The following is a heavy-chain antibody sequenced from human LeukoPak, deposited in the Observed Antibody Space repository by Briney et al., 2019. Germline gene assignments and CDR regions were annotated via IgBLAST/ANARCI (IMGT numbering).Heavy chain of an antibody. Sequence: SETLSLTCTVSGGSITNYYWSWVRQPPGKGLEWIGNIFYSGSTYYSPSLKSRVTISLDTSRNQFSLKLNSVTAADTAVYYCAKSNGYGLVDIWGQGTMVTVSS. J-gene: IGHJ3*02. CDR2: IFYSGST. V-gene: IGHV4-59*12. CDR3: AKSNGYGLVDI. CDR1: GGSITNYY. D-gene: IGHD3-10*01.